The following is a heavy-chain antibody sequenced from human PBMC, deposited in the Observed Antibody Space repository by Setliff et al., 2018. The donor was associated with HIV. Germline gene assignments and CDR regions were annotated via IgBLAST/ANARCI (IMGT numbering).Heavy chain of an antibody. J-gene: IGHJ4*02. CDR2: MNTNSGNT. CDR3: ARYRPNSGWTLES. D-gene: IGHD6-25*01. V-gene: IGHV1-8*02. Sequence: ASVKVSCKASGDTFTTYDINWVRQATGQGPEWIGWMNTNSGNTVYAQKFQGRVTMTRNTSISTAYMELSSLRSEDTAVYYCARYRPNSGWTLESWGKGTLVTVS. CDR1: GDTFTTYD.